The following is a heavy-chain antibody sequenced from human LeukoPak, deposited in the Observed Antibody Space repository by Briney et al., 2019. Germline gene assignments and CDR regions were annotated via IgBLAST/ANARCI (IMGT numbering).Heavy chain of an antibody. CDR1: GFTFSSYS. V-gene: IGHV3-48*04. CDR2: ISSSSSTI. CDR3: AKEQAPDYYDSSGLN. Sequence: GGSLRLSCAASGFTFSSYSMNWVRQAPGKGLEWVSYISSSSSTIYYADSVKGRFTISRDNAKNSLYLQMNSLRAEDTAVYYCAKEQAPDYYDSSGLNWGQGTLVTVSS. D-gene: IGHD3-22*01. J-gene: IGHJ4*02.